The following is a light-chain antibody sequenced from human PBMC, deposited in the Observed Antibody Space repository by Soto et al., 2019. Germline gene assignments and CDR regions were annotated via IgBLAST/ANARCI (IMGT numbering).Light chain of an antibody. V-gene: IGKV1-8*01. CDR1: QGISSY. Sequence: AIRMTQYPSSFSASTGDRVTITCRASQGISSYLAWYQQKPGKAPKLLIYAASTLQSGVPSRFSGSGSGTDFTLTISCLQSEDFATYYCQQYYSYPYAFGQVTKLEIK. CDR2: AAS. CDR3: QQYYSYPYA. J-gene: IGKJ2*01.